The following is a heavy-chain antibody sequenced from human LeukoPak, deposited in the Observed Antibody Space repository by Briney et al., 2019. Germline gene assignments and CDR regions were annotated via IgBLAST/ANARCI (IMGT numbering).Heavy chain of an antibody. D-gene: IGHD3-22*01. CDR1: GGSFSGYY. CDR2: INHSGST. J-gene: IGHJ3*02. V-gene: IGHV4-34*01. Sequence: SETLSLTCAVYGGSFSGYYWSWIRQPPGKGLEWIGEINHSGSTNYNPSLKSRVTISVDTSKNQFSLKLSSVTAADTAVYYCARDSGDYYDSSGYSPNDAFDIWGQGTMVTVSS. CDR3: ARDSGDYYDSSGYSPNDAFDI.